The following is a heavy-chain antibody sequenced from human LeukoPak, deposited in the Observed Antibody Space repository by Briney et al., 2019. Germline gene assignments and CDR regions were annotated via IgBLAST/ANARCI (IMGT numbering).Heavy chain of an antibody. CDR3: AKYGSSSS. D-gene: IGHD6-6*01. Sequence: GRSLRLSCAASGFTFDDYAMHWVRQAPGKGLEWVSGISWNSGSIGYADSVKGRFTISRDNANTSLYLQINSLRAEDTALYYCAKYGSSSSWGQGTLVTVSS. J-gene: IGHJ5*02. CDR1: GFTFDDYA. CDR2: ISWNSGSI. V-gene: IGHV3-9*01.